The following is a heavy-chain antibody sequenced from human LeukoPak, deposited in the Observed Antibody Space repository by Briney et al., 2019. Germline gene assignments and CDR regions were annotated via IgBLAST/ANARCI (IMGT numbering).Heavy chain of an antibody. D-gene: IGHD1-26*01. CDR3: TTDMPAAVGALWDY. V-gene: IGHV3-21*03. CDR1: GFKFSSYS. J-gene: IGHJ4*02. CDR2: ISSSSSYI. Sequence: GGSLRLSCAASGFKFSSYSMNWVRQAPGKGLEWVSSISSSSSYIYYADSVKGRFTISRDNAKNSLYLQMNSLKTEDTAVYYCTTDMPAAVGALWDYWGQGTLVTVSS.